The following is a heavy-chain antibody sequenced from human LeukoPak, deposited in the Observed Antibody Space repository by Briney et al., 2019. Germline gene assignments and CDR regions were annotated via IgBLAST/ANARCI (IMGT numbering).Heavy chain of an antibody. Sequence: KPSETLSLTCTVSGGSISSSSYYWGWIRQPPGKGLEWIGSIYHSGSTYDNPSLKSRFTISVDTSKNQFSLKLSSVTAADTAVYYCARVIRYYYDSSGYYSNPLFDYWGQGTLVTVSS. D-gene: IGHD3-22*01. J-gene: IGHJ4*02. CDR3: ARVIRYYYDSSGYYSNPLFDY. CDR2: IYHSGST. CDR1: GGSISSSSYY. V-gene: IGHV4-39*07.